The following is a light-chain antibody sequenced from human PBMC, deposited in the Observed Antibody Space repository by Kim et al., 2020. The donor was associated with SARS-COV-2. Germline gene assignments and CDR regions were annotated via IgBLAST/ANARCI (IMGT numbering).Light chain of an antibody. Sequence: GQAVTISSNGTVSYVAHYTYGFWYQQHPDHAPNLVIYDATRRPGGVPGRFSGSKSGHTASLTISGLQAEDAADYYCFSYAGSNTYVFGSGTKVTVL. CDR2: DAT. J-gene: IGLJ1*01. CDR1: VSYVAHYTY. V-gene: IGLV2-11*03. CDR3: FSYAGSNTYV.